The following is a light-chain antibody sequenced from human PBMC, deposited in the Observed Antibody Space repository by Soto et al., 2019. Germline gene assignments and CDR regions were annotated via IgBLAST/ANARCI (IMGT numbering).Light chain of an antibody. V-gene: IGKV3-20*01. Sequence: EIVLTQSPGTQSLSPGERASLSCKASQSVPKNYLAWYQHKPGQAPRLLIYGPSSRATGIPDRFSGSGSGTDFTLSVSRLEPEDFAVYYCHQYATSPQTFGQGTKVEIK. CDR3: HQYATSPQT. CDR1: QSVPKNY. CDR2: GPS. J-gene: IGKJ1*01.